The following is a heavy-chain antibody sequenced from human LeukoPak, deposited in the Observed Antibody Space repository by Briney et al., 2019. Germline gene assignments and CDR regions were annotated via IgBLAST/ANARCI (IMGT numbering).Heavy chain of an antibody. CDR2: TYSDVNT. J-gene: IGHJ3*02. V-gene: IGHV3-53*01. CDR3: ARKYDLFNAAFDI. CDR1: GFTVSSNY. D-gene: IGHD2-8*01. Sequence: PGGSLRLSCAASGFTVSSNYMSWVRQAPGKGLEWVSITYSDVNTNYADSVKGRFTISRDNSKNTLSLQMNSLRAEDTAVYYCARKYDLFNAAFDIWGQGTVVTVSS.